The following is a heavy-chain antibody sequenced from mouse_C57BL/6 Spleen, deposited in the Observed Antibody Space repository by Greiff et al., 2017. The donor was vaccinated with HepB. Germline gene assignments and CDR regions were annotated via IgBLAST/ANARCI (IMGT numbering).Heavy chain of an antibody. D-gene: IGHD2-1*01. CDR2: INPNNGGT. CDR3: ARREGNYYFDY. Sequence: EVQLQESGPELVKPGASVKIPCKASGYTFTDYNMDWVKQSHGKSLEWIGDINPNNGGTNYNQKFKGKATLTVDKSSSTAYMELRSLTSEDTSVYYCARREGNYYFDYWGQGTTLTVSS. CDR1: GYTFTDYN. J-gene: IGHJ2*01. V-gene: IGHV1-18*01.